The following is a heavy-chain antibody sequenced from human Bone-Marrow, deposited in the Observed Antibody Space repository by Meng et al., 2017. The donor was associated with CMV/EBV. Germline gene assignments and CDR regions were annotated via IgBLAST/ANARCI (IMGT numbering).Heavy chain of an antibody. V-gene: IGHV3-7*01. D-gene: IGHD3-3*01. J-gene: IGHJ4*02. CDR1: GFTFSSYS. CDR3: ARYTYYDFWSGYLGFDY. CDR2: IKQDGSEK. Sequence: GGSLRLSCAASGFTFSSYSMNWVRQAPGKGLEWVANIKQDGSEKYYVDSVKGRFTISRDNAKNSLYLQMNSLRAEDTAVYYCARYTYYDFWSGYLGFDYWGQETLVTVSS.